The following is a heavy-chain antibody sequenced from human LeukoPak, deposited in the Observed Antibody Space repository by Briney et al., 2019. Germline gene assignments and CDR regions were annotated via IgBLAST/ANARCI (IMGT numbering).Heavy chain of an antibody. CDR2: MNPNSGNT. CDR1: GYTFTSYD. V-gene: IGHV1-8*01. Sequence: ASVKVSCKASGYTFTSYDINWVRQATGQGLEWMGWMNPNSGNTGYAQKFQGRVTMTRNTSISTAYMELSSLRSEDTAVYYCARVRWLVRSNWFDLWGQGTLVTVSS. D-gene: IGHD6-19*01. J-gene: IGHJ5*02. CDR3: ARVRWLVRSNWFDL.